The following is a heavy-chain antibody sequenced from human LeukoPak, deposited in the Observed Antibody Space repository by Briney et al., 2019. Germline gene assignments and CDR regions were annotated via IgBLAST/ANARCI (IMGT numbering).Heavy chain of an antibody. CDR3: AGGVSYYDTGGADY. CDR1: GFTFSDYY. CDR2: INGSSSDT. J-gene: IGHJ4*02. Sequence: KPGGSLRLSCAASGFTFSDYYMTWIRQAPGRGLEWISYINGSSSDTKYADSVKGRFTISRDNAKNSLYLQMNSLRAEDTAVYYCAGGVSYYDTGGADYWGQGTLVTVSS. V-gene: IGHV3-11*06. D-gene: IGHD3-22*01.